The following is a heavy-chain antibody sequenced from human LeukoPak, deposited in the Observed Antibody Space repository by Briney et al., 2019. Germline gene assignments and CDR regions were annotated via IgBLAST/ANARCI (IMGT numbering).Heavy chain of an antibody. D-gene: IGHD3-3*01. J-gene: IGHJ4*02. V-gene: IGHV1-24*01. CDR3: ATDLGYYAFGDY. CDR2: FDPEDGET. Sequence: ASVKVSCKVSGYTLTELSMHWVRQAPGKGLEWMGGFDPEDGETIYAQKFQGRVTMTEDTSTDTAYMELSSLRSEDTAVYYCATDLGYYAFGDYWGQGTLVTVSS. CDR1: GYTLTELS.